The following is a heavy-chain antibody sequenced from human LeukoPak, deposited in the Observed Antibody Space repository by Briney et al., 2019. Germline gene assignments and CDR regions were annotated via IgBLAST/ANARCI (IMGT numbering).Heavy chain of an antibody. CDR2: IKSKNVGGTT. Sequence: GGSLRLSCAASGFTFSSYAMSWVRQAPGKGLEWVGRIKSKNVGGTTDCAAPVKGRFTISRDDSKNTVYLQMNSLKIEDTAVYYCTSHAAFDPWGQGTLVTVSS. CDR1: GFTFSSYA. CDR3: TSHAAFDP. V-gene: IGHV3-15*01. J-gene: IGHJ5*02.